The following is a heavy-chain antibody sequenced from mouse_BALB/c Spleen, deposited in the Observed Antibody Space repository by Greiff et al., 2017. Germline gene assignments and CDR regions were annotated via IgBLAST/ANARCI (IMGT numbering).Heavy chain of an antibody. V-gene: IGHV5-17*02. J-gene: IGHJ2*01. CDR2: ISSGSSTI. CDR3: ARSNYRYLDY. Sequence: EVQRVESGGGLVQPGGSRKLSCAASGFTFSSFGMHWVRQAPEKGLEWVAYISSGSSTIYYADTVKGRFTISRDNPKNTLFLQMTSLRSEDTAMYYCARSNYRYLDYWGQGTTLTVSS. CDR1: GFTFSSFG. D-gene: IGHD2-14*01.